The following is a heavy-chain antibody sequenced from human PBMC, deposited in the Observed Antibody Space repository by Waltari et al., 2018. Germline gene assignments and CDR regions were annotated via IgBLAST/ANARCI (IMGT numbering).Heavy chain of an antibody. Sequence: EVQLLESGGGVVKPGGSLRVSGSVSGFTFSRFAMHWVRQTPGKGLEWIAAITSSSGSLYYGDSVKGRFTISRDNARNSLFLEMNSLRVEDTAIYYRVREGTQGSGFDSWGQGTLVTV. J-gene: IGHJ5*01. V-gene: IGHV3-21*02. D-gene: IGHD2-15*01. CDR1: GFTFSRFA. CDR2: ITSSSGSL. CDR3: VREGTQGSGFDS.